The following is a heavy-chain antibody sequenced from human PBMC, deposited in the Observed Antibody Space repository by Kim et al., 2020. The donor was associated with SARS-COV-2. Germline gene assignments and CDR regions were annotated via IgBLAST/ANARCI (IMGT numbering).Heavy chain of an antibody. Sequence: PSLRRRITLSLDTSKNQFSLNLRSVTAADTAMYYCARAKEMATITGGFDYWGQGTLVTVSS. CDR3: ARAKEMATITGGFDY. V-gene: IGHV4-59*01. J-gene: IGHJ4*02. D-gene: IGHD5-12*01.